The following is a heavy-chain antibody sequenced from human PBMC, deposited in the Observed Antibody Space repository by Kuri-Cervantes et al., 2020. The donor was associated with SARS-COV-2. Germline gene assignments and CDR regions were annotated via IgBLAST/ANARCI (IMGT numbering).Heavy chain of an antibody. CDR2: ISSSSSYI. D-gene: IGHD1-26*01. Sequence: GGSLRLSCAASGFTFSSYSMNWVRQAPGKGLEWVSSISSSSSYIYYADSVKGRFTISRDNAKNSLYLQMNSLRAEDTAVYYCAKDPTRNSGSDFDYWGQGSLVTVSS. V-gene: IGHV3-21*04. CDR1: GFTFSSYS. J-gene: IGHJ4*02. CDR3: AKDPTRNSGSDFDY.